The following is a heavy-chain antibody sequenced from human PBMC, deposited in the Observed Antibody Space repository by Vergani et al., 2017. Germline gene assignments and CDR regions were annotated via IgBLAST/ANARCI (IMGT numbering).Heavy chain of an antibody. Sequence: DVQLVQSGGGLIQPGGSLRLSCVVSGFTFSKYWMSWVRQAPGKGLEWVANINRDGSVKNYGDSVRGRFTISRDNAKNSVYLQMNSLRGEDTAVYYCASHEYGGDAYWGQGTLVTVSS. CDR3: ASHEYGGDAY. J-gene: IGHJ4*02. CDR1: GFTFSKYW. V-gene: IGHV3-7*01. D-gene: IGHD2/OR15-2a*01. CDR2: INRDGSVK.